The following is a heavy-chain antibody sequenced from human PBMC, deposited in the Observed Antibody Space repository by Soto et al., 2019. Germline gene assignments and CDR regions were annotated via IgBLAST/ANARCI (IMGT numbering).Heavy chain of an antibody. CDR3: CSSQTPTSFDY. CDR1: GYTFTNYG. D-gene: IGHD2-15*01. Sequence: QVQLVQSETEVKKPGASVKVSFKASGYTFTNYGISWVRQAPGQGLELMGWINTYNGNTKYPQKFQGRVTMTADTSTSTAYMYLRSLRSDDTAVYYCCSSQTPTSFDYWGQGTLVTVSS. CDR2: INTYNGNT. V-gene: IGHV1-18*04. J-gene: IGHJ4*02.